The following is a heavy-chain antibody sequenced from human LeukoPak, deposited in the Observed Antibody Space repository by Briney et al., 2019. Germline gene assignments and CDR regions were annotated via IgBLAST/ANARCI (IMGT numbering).Heavy chain of an antibody. CDR1: GYTFTGYY. D-gene: IGHD3-3*01. J-gene: IGHJ6*03. CDR3: ARVPVAPYYDFWSGYSNYYYMDV. Sequence: GASVTVSCKASGYTFTGYYMHWVRQAPGQGLEWMGWINPNSGGTNYAQKFQGRVTMTRATSISTAYMELSRLRSDDTAVYYCARVPVAPYYDFWSGYSNYYYMDVWGKGTTVTVSS. CDR2: INPNSGGT. V-gene: IGHV1-2*02.